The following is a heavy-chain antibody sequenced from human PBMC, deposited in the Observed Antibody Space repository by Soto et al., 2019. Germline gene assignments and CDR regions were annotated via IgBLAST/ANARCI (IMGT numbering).Heavy chain of an antibody. V-gene: IGHV4-34*02. J-gene: IGHJ4*02. D-gene: IGHD5-12*01. CDR3: ARLGPEWLQFRGYFDY. CDR1: DASFSGSY. CDR2: INHSGST. Sequence: QVQLQQWGAGLLKPSETLSLTCAVSDASFSGSYWSWIRQTPGKGLEWIGEINHSGSTNYNPSLRRRVTTSVDTSKNQFSLELWSVTAADTAVYYCARLGPEWLQFRGYFDYWGQGALVTVSS.